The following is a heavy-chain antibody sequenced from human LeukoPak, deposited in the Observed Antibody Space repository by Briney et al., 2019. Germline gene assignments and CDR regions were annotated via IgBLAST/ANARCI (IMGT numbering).Heavy chain of an antibody. D-gene: IGHD2-2*01. CDR2: IYPDDSDT. Sequence: GESLKISCKGSGYSLTTYWIGWVRQMPGKGLEWMGIIYPDDSDTRYSPSFQGQVSISVDKSISSAYLQWSSLKASDTAIYYCARELSSSVDYWGQGTLVTVSS. J-gene: IGHJ4*02. V-gene: IGHV5-51*01. CDR1: GYSLTTYW. CDR3: ARELSSSVDY.